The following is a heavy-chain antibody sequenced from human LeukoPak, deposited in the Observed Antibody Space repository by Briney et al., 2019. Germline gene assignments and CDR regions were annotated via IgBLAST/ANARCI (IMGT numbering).Heavy chain of an antibody. Sequence: SETLSLTCTVSGGSISSYYWSWIRQPPGKGLEWIGYIYTSGSTNYNPSLKSRVTISVDTSKNQFSLKLSSVTAADTAVYYYARLEYSSSFGNWYDPWGQGTLVTVSS. D-gene: IGHD6-6*01. V-gene: IGHV4-4*09. CDR1: GGSISSYY. J-gene: IGHJ5*02. CDR3: ARLEYSSSFGNWYDP. CDR2: IYTSGST.